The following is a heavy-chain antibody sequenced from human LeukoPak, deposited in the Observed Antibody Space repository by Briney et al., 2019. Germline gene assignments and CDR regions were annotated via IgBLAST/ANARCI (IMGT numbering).Heavy chain of an antibody. CDR3: ARDYSSSWYRSYYYGMDV. V-gene: IGHV1-2*02. J-gene: IGHJ6*02. Sequence: ASVKVSCKASGYTFTGYYMHWVRQAPGQGLEWMGWINPNSGGTSYAQKFQGRVTMTRNTSISTAYMELSSLRSEDTAVYYCARDYSSSWYRSYYYGMDVWGQGTTVTVSS. D-gene: IGHD6-13*01. CDR1: GYTFTGYY. CDR2: INPNSGGT.